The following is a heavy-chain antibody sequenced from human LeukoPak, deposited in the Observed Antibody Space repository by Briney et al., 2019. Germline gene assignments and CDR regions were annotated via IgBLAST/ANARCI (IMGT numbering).Heavy chain of an antibody. CDR2: IYHSGST. D-gene: IGHD5-12*01. CDR3: ARLNSGLLDY. J-gene: IGHJ4*02. Sequence: SETLSLTCTVSGGSISSGGYYWSWIRQPPGKGLEWIGYIYHSGSTYYNPSLKSRVTISVDRSKNQFSLKLSSVTAADTAVYYCARLNSGLLDYWGQGTLVTVSS. CDR1: GGSISSGGYY. V-gene: IGHV4-30-2*01.